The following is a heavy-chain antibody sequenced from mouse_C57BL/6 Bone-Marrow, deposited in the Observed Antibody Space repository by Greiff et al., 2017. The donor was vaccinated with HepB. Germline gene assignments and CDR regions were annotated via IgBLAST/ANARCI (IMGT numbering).Heavy chain of an antibody. J-gene: IGHJ2*01. CDR1: GYTFTSYW. V-gene: IGHV1-69*01. CDR2: IDPSDSYT. CDR3: AREGIYYSNYDFDY. D-gene: IGHD2-5*01. Sequence: QVHVKQPGAELVMPGASVKLSCKASGYTFTSYWMHWVKQRPGQGLEWIGEIDPSDSYTNYNQKFKGKSTLTVDKSSSTAYMQLSGLTSEDSAVYYCAREGIYYSNYDFDYWGQGTTLTVSS.